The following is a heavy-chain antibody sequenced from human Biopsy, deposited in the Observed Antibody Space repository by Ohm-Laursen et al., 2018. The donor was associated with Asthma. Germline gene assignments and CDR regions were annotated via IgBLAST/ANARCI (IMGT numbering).Heavy chain of an antibody. D-gene: IGHD2-2*01. CDR2: INSVFGTT. V-gene: IGHV1-69*01. CDR3: ARKAGSCISRTCYSLDF. CDR1: GGTFNTYV. Sequence: SSVKVSCRSLGGTFNTYVIGWVRQAPGQGLEWMGGINSVFGTTTYPQKFQDRVTITADDSTSTVYMELSSLRSEDTAVYYCARKAGSCISRTCYSLDFWGQGTLVTASS. J-gene: IGHJ4*02.